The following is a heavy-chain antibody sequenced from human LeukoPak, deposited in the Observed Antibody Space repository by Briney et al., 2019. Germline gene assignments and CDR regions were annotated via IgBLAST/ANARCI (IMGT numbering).Heavy chain of an antibody. CDR3: ARGHDTSGPWRD. D-gene: IGHD3-22*01. V-gene: IGHV3-11*05. Sequence: GGSLRLSCAASGFTFSDYYMSWVGQAPGKGLEWVSYISSSGSFTNYADSVKGRFTISRDNAKKSLYLLMNSLRAEDTALYYCARGHDTSGPWRDWGQGTLVTVSS. CDR2: ISSSGSFT. CDR1: GFTFSDYY. J-gene: IGHJ4*02.